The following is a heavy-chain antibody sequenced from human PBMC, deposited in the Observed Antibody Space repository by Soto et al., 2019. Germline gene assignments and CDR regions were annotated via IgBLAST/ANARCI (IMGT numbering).Heavy chain of an antibody. V-gene: IGHV4-31*03. Sequence: QVQLQESGPGLVKPTQTLSLTCSVSRAFINSGGFYYSWIRQPPGKGLEWLGYIFHSGSTLYNPSLSGRLTLPADTSRNQLSLCLSSVTAEDTAVYYCVRGGIAGHWFDPWGQGILVTVSS. CDR3: VRGGIAGHWFDP. J-gene: IGHJ5*02. D-gene: IGHD2-15*01. CDR2: IFHSGST. CDR1: RAFINSGGFY.